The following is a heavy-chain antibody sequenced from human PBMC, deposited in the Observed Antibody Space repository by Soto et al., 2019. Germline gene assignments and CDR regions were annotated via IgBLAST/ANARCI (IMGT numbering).Heavy chain of an antibody. J-gene: IGHJ6*02. CDR1: GGSFSGYY. CDR2: INHSGST. CDR3: ARARYDFWSDLYGMDV. D-gene: IGHD3-3*01. Sequence: PSETLSLTCAAYGGSFSGYYWSWIRQPPGKGLEWIGEINHSGSTNYNPSLKSRVTISVDTSKNQSSLKLSSVTAADTAVYYCARARYDFWSDLYGMDVWGQGTTVTVSS. V-gene: IGHV4-34*01.